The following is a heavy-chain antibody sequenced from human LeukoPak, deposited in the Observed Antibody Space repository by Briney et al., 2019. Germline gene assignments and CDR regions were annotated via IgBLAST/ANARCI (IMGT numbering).Heavy chain of an antibody. D-gene: IGHD2-2*01. CDR3: PRGTYAFDY. V-gene: IGHV3-49*03. CDR2: IRSKTYGGTT. J-gene: IGHJ4*02. CDR1: GFTFGDYG. Sequence: GGSLRLSCTAPGFTFGDYGISWFRQAPGKGLEWVGFIRSKTYGGTTEYAASVKGRFIISRDDSKSIAYLQMNSLKTEDTAIYYCPRGTYAFDYWGQGTLVTVSS.